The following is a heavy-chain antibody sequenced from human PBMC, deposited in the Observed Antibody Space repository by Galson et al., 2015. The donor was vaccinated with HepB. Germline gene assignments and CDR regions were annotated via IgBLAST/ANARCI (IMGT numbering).Heavy chain of an antibody. CDR2: ISGSGGST. Sequence: SLRLSCAASGLSFSSDAMNWVRQAPGKGLEWVSVISGSGGSTYYADSVKGRFTISRDNSKNTLYLQMNSLRAEDTAVYYCASWEVTLDAFDIWGQGTMVTVSS. V-gene: IGHV3-23*01. CDR1: GLSFSSDA. J-gene: IGHJ3*02. CDR3: ASWEVTLDAFDI. D-gene: IGHD1-26*01.